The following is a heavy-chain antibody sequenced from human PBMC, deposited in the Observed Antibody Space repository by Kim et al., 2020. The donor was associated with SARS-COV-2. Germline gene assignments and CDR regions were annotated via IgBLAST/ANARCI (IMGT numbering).Heavy chain of an antibody. Sequence: GGSLRLSCAASGFSLSNFGMHWARQAPGKGLEWLALIWYNGNKEVYADPVKGRFTISRDLSNNTLYLQIHSLGDEDTAVYYCAKAAGTGICSPSYGLDVWSPGTPVTVSS. CDR1: GFSLSNFG. J-gene: IGHJ6*02. CDR2: IWYNGNKE. CDR3: AKAAGTGICSPSYGLDV. D-gene: IGHD3-10*01. V-gene: IGHV3-33*06.